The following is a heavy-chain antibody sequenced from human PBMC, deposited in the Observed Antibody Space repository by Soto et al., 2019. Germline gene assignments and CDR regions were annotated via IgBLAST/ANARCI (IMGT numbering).Heavy chain of an antibody. J-gene: IGHJ4*02. Sequence: QVQLVESGGGVVQPGRSLRLSCAASGFTFSSYGMHWVRQAPGKGLEWVAVISYDGSNKYYADAVKGRFTISRDNSKNTLYLQMISLRAEDTAVYYCAKERSYYYDSSGYWYFDYWGQGTLVTVSS. CDR2: ISYDGSNK. D-gene: IGHD3-22*01. CDR1: GFTFSSYG. CDR3: AKERSYYYDSSGYWYFDY. V-gene: IGHV3-30*18.